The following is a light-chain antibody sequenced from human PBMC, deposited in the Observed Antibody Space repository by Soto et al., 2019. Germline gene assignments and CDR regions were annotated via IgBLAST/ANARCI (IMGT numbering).Light chain of an antibody. CDR2: DAF. Sequence: EIVLTQSPATLSLSPGQRATLSCRASQSVGNSLSWYRQRPGQAPRLLICDAFNRATGVPARFSGGGSGTDFTLTISSLESEDFAVYYCQQHSNWPQTFGQGTRVDVK. CDR1: QSVGNS. V-gene: IGKV3-11*01. J-gene: IGKJ1*01. CDR3: QQHSNWPQT.